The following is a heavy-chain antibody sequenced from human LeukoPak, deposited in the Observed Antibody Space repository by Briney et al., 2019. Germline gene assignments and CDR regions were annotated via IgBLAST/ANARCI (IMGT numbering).Heavy chain of an antibody. CDR2: FDPEDGET. D-gene: IGHD5-12*01. V-gene: IGHV1-24*01. Sequence: ASVKVSCKVSGYTLTELSMHWVRQAPGKGLEWMGGFDPEDGETIYAQKFQGRVTMTEDTSTDTAYMELSSLRSEDTAVYYCATVMTDIVATIPPGHDASDIWGQGTMVTVSS. J-gene: IGHJ3*02. CDR1: GYTLTELS. CDR3: ATVMTDIVATIPPGHDASDI.